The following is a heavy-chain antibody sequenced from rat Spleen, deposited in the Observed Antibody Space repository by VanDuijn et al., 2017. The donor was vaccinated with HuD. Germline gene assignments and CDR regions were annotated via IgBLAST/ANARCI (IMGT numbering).Heavy chain of an antibody. CDR3: TRGYLHYVMDA. CDR2: ISSGEST. CDR1: GFSLTNYG. J-gene: IGHJ4*01. D-gene: IGHD2-2*01. V-gene: IGHV2S8*01. Sequence: QVQLKESGPDLVQPSQTLSLTCTVSGFSLTNYGVTWVRQPPGKGLEWLAAISSGESTYYNSALKSRLSISRDTSKSQVFLKMNSLQTEDTAIYFCTRGYLHYVMDAWGQGASVTVSS.